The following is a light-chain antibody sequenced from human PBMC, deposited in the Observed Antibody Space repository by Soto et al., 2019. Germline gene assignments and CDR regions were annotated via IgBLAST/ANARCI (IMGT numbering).Light chain of an antibody. CDR2: EVS. V-gene: IGLV2-14*01. CDR3: SSYTSRETWV. J-gene: IGLJ3*02. Sequence: QSALAQPASVSGSPGQSITISCTGTNSDVGGYNYVSWYQQFPGKAPKLMIHEVSNRPSGVSNRFSGSKSGNTASLTISGLQADDEDDYYCSSYTSRETWVFGGGTKLTVL. CDR1: NSDVGGYNY.